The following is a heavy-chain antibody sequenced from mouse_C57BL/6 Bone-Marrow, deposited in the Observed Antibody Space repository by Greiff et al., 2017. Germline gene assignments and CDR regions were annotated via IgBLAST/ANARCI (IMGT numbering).Heavy chain of an antibody. V-gene: IGHV1-19*01. CDR1: GYTFTDYY. CDR3: ARGGDGSSLYWYFDV. J-gene: IGHJ1*03. CDR2: INPYNGGT. D-gene: IGHD1-1*01. Sequence: EVQLQQSGPVLVKPGASVKMSCKASGYTFTDYYMNWVKQSHGKSLEWIGVINPYNGGTSYNQKFKGKATLTVDKSSSTAYRELNSLTSEDSAVYYGARGGDGSSLYWYFDVWGTGTTVTVPS.